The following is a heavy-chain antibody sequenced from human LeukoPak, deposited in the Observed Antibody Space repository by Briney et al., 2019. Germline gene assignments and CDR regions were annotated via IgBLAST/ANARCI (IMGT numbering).Heavy chain of an antibody. Sequence: GVSLRLSCAASGFTFSSYSMNWVRQAPGKGLEWASSISSSSSYIYYADSVKGRFTISRDNAKNSLYLQMNSLRAEDTAVYYCARDVRYGDYLGAFDIWGQGTMVTVSS. CDR2: ISSSSSYI. CDR3: ARDVRYGDYLGAFDI. J-gene: IGHJ3*02. V-gene: IGHV3-21*01. D-gene: IGHD4-17*01. CDR1: GFTFSSYS.